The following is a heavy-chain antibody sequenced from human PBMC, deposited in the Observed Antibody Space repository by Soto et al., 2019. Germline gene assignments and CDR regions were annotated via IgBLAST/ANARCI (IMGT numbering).Heavy chain of an antibody. J-gene: IGHJ5*02. CDR1: GFTFSSYG. V-gene: IGHV3-33*01. CDR3: ARDMLAAAGNLYWFYP. D-gene: IGHD6-13*01. Sequence: GGSLRLSCAASGFTFSSYGMHWVRQAPGKGLEWVAVIWYDGSNKYYADSVKGRFTISRDNSKNTLYLQMNSLRAEDTAVYYCARDMLAAAGNLYWFYPWGQGTLVTVSS. CDR2: IWYDGSNK.